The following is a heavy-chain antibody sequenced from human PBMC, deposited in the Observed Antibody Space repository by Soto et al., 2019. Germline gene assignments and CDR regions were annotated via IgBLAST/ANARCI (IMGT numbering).Heavy chain of an antibody. CDR3: ARQRIVVIPTSRDSYYYYGMDV. D-gene: IGHD2-2*01. V-gene: IGHV4-39*01. CDR2: IYYSGST. Sequence: SETLSLTCTVSGDSISSSNYFWGWIRQPPGKGLEWIGSIYYSGSTYYNPSLKSRVTISVDTSKNQFSLKLSSVTAADTAVYYCARQRIVVIPTSRDSYYYYGMDVWGQGTTVT. J-gene: IGHJ6*02. CDR1: GDSISSSNYF.